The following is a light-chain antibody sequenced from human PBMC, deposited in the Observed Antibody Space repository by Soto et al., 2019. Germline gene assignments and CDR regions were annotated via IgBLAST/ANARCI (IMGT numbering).Light chain of an antibody. CDR1: SSDIGAYNY. Sequence: QSALTQPPSASGSPGQSGTISCTGTSSDIGAYNYVSWYQQHPGKVPKLIIYEVTKRPSGVPDRFSASKSGNTASLTVSGLQAEDEADYYCSSHGGANNFYVFGTGTKVTVL. V-gene: IGLV2-8*01. CDR2: EVT. CDR3: SSHGGANNFYV. J-gene: IGLJ1*01.